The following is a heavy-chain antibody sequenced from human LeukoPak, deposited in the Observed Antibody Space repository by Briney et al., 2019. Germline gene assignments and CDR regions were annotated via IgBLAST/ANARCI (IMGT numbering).Heavy chain of an antibody. CDR3: ARAGGDYYDSRGYDY. Sequence: SETLSLTCAVYGGSFSGYYWSWIRQPPGKGLEWIGEINHSGSTNYNPSLKSRVTISVDTSKNQFSLKLSSVTAADTAVYYCARAGGDYYDSRGYDYWGQGTLVTVSS. CDR2: INHSGST. CDR1: GGSFSGYY. J-gene: IGHJ4*02. V-gene: IGHV4-34*01. D-gene: IGHD3-22*01.